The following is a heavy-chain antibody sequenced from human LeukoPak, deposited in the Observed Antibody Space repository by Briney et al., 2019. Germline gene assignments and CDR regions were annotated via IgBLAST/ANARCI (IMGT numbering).Heavy chain of an antibody. CDR3: ARGYLVGATDY. CDR2: IIAYNGNT. CDR1: GYTFSNYG. J-gene: IGHJ4*02. D-gene: IGHD1-26*01. V-gene: IGHV1-18*01. Sequence: ASVRVSCKASGYTFSNYGIAWVRQAPGQGLEWMGWIIAYNGNTNYAQKFQGRVTMTTDTSTSTAYMGLRSLRSDDTAVYYCARGYLVGATDYWGQGTLVTVSS.